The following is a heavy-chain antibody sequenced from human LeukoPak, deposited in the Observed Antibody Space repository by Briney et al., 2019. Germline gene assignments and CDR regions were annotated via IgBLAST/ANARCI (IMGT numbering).Heavy chain of an antibody. J-gene: IGHJ6*02. D-gene: IGHD2-15*01. CDR1: GFTFSDYT. Sequence: PGGSLRLSCAASGFTFSDYTMNWVRQAPGKGLEWVACITTRSSYIYYADSVKGRFTISRDNAKNSLYLQMNSLRAEDTAVYYCAKDRLTYYYYGMDVWGQGTTVTVSS. CDR2: ITTRSSYI. CDR3: AKDRLTYYYYGMDV. V-gene: IGHV3-21*01.